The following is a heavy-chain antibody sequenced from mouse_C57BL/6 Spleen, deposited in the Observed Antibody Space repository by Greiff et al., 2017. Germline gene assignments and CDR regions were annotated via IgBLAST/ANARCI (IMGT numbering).Heavy chain of an antibody. CDR2: ISDGGSYT. J-gene: IGHJ2*01. CDR3: AREGLGPYYFDY. V-gene: IGHV5-4*01. Sequence: EVKLVESGGGLVKPGGSLKLSCAASGFTFSSYAMSWVRQTPEKRLEWVATISDGGSYTYYPDNVKGRFTISRDNAKNNLYLQMSHLKSEDTAMYYCAREGLGPYYFDYWGQGTTRTVSS. D-gene: IGHD4-1*01. CDR1: GFTFSSYA.